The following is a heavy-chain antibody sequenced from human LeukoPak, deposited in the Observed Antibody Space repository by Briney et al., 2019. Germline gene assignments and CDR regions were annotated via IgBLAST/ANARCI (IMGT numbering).Heavy chain of an antibody. Sequence: AGGSLRLSCAASGFTFSSYAMHWVRQAPGKGLEWVAVISYDGSNKYYADSVKGRFTISRDNSKNTLYLQMNSLRAEDTAVYYCAKGRSSTSCFDYWGQGTLVTVSS. V-gene: IGHV3-30-3*01. D-gene: IGHD2-2*01. J-gene: IGHJ4*02. CDR3: AKGRSSTSCFDY. CDR2: ISYDGSNK. CDR1: GFTFSSYA.